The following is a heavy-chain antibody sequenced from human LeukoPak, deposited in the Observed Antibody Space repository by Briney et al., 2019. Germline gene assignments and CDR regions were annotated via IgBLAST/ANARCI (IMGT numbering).Heavy chain of an antibody. Sequence: PGGSLRLSCEVSGFTFSDYDMSWIRQAPGMGLEWLSYISSSGSTIYYADSVKGRFAISRDSANNSLYLQMNGLRAEDTAVYYCAGEGYGDYDGDYWGQGTLVTVSS. V-gene: IGHV3-11*01. CDR1: GFTFSDYD. CDR2: ISSSGSTI. J-gene: IGHJ4*02. CDR3: AGEGYGDYDGDY. D-gene: IGHD4-17*01.